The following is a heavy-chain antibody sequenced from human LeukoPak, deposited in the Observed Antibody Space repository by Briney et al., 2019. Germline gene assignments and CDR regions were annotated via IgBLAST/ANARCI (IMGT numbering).Heavy chain of an antibody. CDR1: GFTFSSYG. D-gene: IGHD6-19*01. J-gene: IGHJ4*02. CDR2: ISYDGSNK. V-gene: IGHV3-30*18. CDR3: AKDFSGWQHKYFDN. Sequence: GRSLRLSCAASGFTFSSYGMHWVRQAPGKGLEWVAVISYDGSNKYYADSVKGRFTISRDNSKNTLYLQMNSLRVEDTAAYFCAKDFSGWQHKYFDNWGQGTLVTVSS.